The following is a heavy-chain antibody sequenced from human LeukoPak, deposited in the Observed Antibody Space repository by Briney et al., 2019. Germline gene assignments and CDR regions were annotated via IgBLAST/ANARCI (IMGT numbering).Heavy chain of an antibody. J-gene: IGHJ6*02. CDR2: MSFDGSFN. CDR1: GFFLSNFG. Sequence: GLSLRLSCAGSGFFLSNFGIRWVRQAPGKGLEWVGSMSFDGSFNSYAASVKRRFTVSTDNSTNTLHLQMNSLRSEDAAVYYCASVQLERRLYYLRLDVWGQGTTVTVS. CDR3: ASVQLERRLYYLRLDV. V-gene: IGHV3-30*03. D-gene: IGHD1-1*01.